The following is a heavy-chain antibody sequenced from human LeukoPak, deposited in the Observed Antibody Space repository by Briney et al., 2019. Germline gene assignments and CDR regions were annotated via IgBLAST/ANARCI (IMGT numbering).Heavy chain of an antibody. Sequence: GSSVKVSCKASGGTFSTYVISWVRQAPGQGLEWMGGIIPVLGTANYAEKFQDRVTITADKSTSTPYMEMSSLRSEDTAMYYCAINQAGYCGGGSCYRHEFYYMDVWGKGTSVTVSS. V-gene: IGHV1-69*06. CDR2: IIPVLGTA. CDR3: AINQAGYCGGGSCYRHEFYYMDV. CDR1: GGTFSTYV. J-gene: IGHJ6*03. D-gene: IGHD2-15*01.